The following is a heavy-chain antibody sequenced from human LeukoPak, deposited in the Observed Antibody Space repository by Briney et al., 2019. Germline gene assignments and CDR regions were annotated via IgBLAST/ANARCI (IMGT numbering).Heavy chain of an antibody. D-gene: IGHD3-3*01. CDR2: INPNSGGT. J-gene: IGHJ4*02. CDR1: GYTFTGYY. V-gene: IGHV1-2*04. CDR3: ARASGYDFWSGYYSYYFDY. Sequence: ASVTVSCKASGYTFTGYYMHWVRQAPGQGLEWMGWINPNSGGTNYAQKFQGWVTMTRDTSISTAYMELSRLRSDDTAVYYCARASGYDFWSGYYSYYFDYWGQGTLVTVSS.